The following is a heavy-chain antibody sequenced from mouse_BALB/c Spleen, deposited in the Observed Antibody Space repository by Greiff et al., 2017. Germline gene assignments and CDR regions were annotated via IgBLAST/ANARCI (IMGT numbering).Heavy chain of an antibody. Sequence: VQLKESGAELVKPGASVKLSCTASGFNIKDTYMHWVKQRPEQGLEWIGRIDPANGNTKYDPKFQGKATITADTSSNTAYLQLSSLTSEDTAVYYCARGYDYLYAMDYWGQGTSVTVSS. V-gene: IGHV14-3*02. CDR3: ARGYDYLYAMDY. CDR2: IDPANGNT. CDR1: GFNIKDTY. J-gene: IGHJ4*01. D-gene: IGHD2-4*01.